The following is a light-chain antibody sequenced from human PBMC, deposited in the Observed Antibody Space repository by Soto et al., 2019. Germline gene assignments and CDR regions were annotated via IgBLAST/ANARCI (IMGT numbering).Light chain of an antibody. Sequence: EIVMTQSPPTLSVSPGERATLSCRASQSVTSNLACYQQKSGQTPKLLIYGASTRATDIPARFSGSGSGTEFTLTISSLQSEDFAVYYCQQYDNWPLTFGGGTKVEI. V-gene: IGKV3-15*01. J-gene: IGKJ4*01. CDR2: GAS. CDR3: QQYDNWPLT. CDR1: QSVTSN.